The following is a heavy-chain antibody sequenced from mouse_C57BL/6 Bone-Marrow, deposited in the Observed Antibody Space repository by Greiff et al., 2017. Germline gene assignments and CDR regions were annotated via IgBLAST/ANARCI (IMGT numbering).Heavy chain of an antibody. D-gene: IGHD2-14*01. Sequence: QVQLQQSGAELVKPGASVKISCKASGYAFSSYWMNWVKQRPGKGLEWIGQIYPGDGDTNYNGKFKGKATLTADKSSSTAYMQLSSLTSEDSAVYFCARGPRVRRYFDYWGQGTTLTVSS. CDR3: ARGPRVRRYFDY. V-gene: IGHV1-80*01. CDR1: GYAFSSYW. J-gene: IGHJ2*01. CDR2: IYPGDGDT.